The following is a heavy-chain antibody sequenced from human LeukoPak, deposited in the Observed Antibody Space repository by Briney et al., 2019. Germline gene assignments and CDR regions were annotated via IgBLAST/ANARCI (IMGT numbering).Heavy chain of an antibody. V-gene: IGHV1-46*01. CDR3: ARGSCIGTTCRRHGYMDA. CDR1: GYTLTSYY. J-gene: IGHJ6*03. Sequence: ASVTVSCKASGYTLTSYYMHWVRQAPGQGLEWMGVINPSSGSTIYAQNFQARVTMTRDTSTSTVYLELSSLRSEDTALYYCARGSCIGTTCRRHGYMDAWGKGTTVTISS. CDR2: INPSSGST. D-gene: IGHD1-14*01.